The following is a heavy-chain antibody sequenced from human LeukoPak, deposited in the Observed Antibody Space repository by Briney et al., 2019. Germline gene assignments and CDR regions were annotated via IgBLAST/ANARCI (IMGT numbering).Heavy chain of an antibody. V-gene: IGHV1-8*01. D-gene: IGHD3-3*01. Sequence: GASVKVSCKASGYTFTSYDINWVRQATGQGLEWMGWMNPNTGNTGYAQKFQGRVTMTRNTSIRTAYMELSSLRSEDTAVYYCARELSTIFGVVIKLRRNAFDIWGQGTMVTVSS. J-gene: IGHJ3*02. CDR3: ARELSTIFGVVIKLRRNAFDI. CDR1: GYTFTSYD. CDR2: MNPNTGNT.